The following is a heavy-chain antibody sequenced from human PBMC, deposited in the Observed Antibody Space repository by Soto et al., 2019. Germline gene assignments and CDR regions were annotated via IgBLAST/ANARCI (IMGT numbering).Heavy chain of an antibody. CDR3: AKDQSGYDHYAMDV. D-gene: IGHD3-3*01. CDR1: GFTFSSYG. V-gene: IGHV3-30*18. Sequence: QVQLVESGGGVVQPGRSLRLSCAASGFTFSSYGMHWVRQAPGKGLEWVAVISYDGTNRNHADSVKGRFTISRDNSKNTLHLQMNSLISEDTAVYYCAKDQSGYDHYAMDVWGQGPAVTVSS. CDR2: ISYDGTNR. J-gene: IGHJ6*02.